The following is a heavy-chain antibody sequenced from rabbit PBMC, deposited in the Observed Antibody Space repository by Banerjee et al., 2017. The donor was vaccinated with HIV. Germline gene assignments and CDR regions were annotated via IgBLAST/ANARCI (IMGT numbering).Heavy chain of an antibody. CDR2: IHSVSGST. Sequence: QEQLEESGGGLVKPGASLTLTCTASGFSFSSSNWICWVRQAPGKGLEWIACIHSVSGSTYYASWAKGRFTISKTSSPTVTLQMTSLTAADTATYFCARGGSSDYYGMDLWGPGTLVTVS. D-gene: IGHD8-1*01. CDR1: GFSFSSSNW. CDR3: ARGGSSDYYGMDL. J-gene: IGHJ6*01. V-gene: IGHV1S45*01.